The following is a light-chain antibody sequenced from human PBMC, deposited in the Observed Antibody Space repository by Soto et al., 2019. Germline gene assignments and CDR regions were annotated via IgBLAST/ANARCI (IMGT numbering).Light chain of an antibody. CDR1: QSVSSSY. CDR3: QQCGSSPSIT. Sequence: EIVLTQSPGTLSLSPGERATLSCRASQSVSSSYLAWYQQKPCQAPRLLIYGASSRATGIPDRFSGSGSGTDFTPTISRLEPQDFAVYYCQQCGSSPSITFGQGTRLEIK. CDR2: GAS. J-gene: IGKJ5*01. V-gene: IGKV3-20*01.